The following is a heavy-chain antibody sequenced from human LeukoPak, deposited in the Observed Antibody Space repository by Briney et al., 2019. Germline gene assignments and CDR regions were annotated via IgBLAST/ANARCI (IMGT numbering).Heavy chain of an antibody. V-gene: IGHV4-34*01. J-gene: IGHJ3*02. CDR1: GGSFSGYY. CDR2: INHSGST. CDR3: ARGNGSSGWYSPKVGAAFDI. Sequence: SETLSLTCAVYGGSFSGYYWSWIRQPPGKGLEWIGEINHSGSTNYNPSLKSRVTISVDTSKNQFSLKLSSVTAADTAVYYCARGNGSSGWYSPKVGAAFDIWGQGTMVTVSS. D-gene: IGHD6-19*01.